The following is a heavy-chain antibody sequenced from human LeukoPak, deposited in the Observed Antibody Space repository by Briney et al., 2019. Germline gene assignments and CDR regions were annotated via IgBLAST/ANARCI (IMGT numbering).Heavy chain of an antibody. J-gene: IGHJ6*03. D-gene: IGHD4-17*01. Sequence: GGSLRLSCAASGFTFSSYSMNWVRQAPGKGLEWVSSISSSSSHIYYADSVKGRFAISRDNAKNSLYLQMNSLRAEDTAVYYCTVTTSYYYYYMDVWGKGTTVTVSS. CDR1: GFTFSSYS. CDR2: ISSSSSHI. V-gene: IGHV3-21*01. CDR3: TVTTSYYYYYMDV.